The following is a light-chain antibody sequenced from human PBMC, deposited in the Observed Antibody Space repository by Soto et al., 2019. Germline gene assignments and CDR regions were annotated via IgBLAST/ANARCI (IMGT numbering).Light chain of an antibody. Sequence: NFMLTQPHSVSESPGKTVTISCTRSSGNIASNFVQWYQQRPGSAPTTLIYEDNQRPSGVPDRFSGSIDSSSNSASLTISGLKTDDEADYYCQSYDSRYSWVFGGGTKLTVL. CDR1: SGNIASNF. V-gene: IGLV6-57*04. CDR2: EDN. J-gene: IGLJ2*01. CDR3: QSYDSRYSWV.